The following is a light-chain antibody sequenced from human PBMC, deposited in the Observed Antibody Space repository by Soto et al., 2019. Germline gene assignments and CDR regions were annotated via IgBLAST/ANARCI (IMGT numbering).Light chain of an antibody. CDR2: DVT. CDR1: SSDVGGYNY. Sequence: QSVLTQPRSVSGSPGQSLTISCTGTSSDVGGYNYVSWYQQHPGKVPKLMIYDVTKRPSGVPDRFSGSKSGNTASLTISGLQAEDEADYYCCSHAGSYTYVFGTVTKLTVL. J-gene: IGLJ1*01. CDR3: CSHAGSYTYV. V-gene: IGLV2-11*01.